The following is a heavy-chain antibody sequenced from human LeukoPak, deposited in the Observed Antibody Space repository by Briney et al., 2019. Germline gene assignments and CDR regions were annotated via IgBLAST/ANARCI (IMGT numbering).Heavy chain of an antibody. CDR3: AKSCTVTYYYYYYMDV. Sequence: HSGRSLRLSCAASGFTLSNYAMHWVRQAPGKGLEWVAIITYDGSNKDYADVVKGRFTISRDNSKNTLYLQMNSLRAEDTAVYYCAKSCTVTYYYYYYMDVWGKGTTVTVSS. CDR1: GFTLSNYA. J-gene: IGHJ6*03. D-gene: IGHD4-17*01. CDR2: ITYDGSNK. V-gene: IGHV3-30*04.